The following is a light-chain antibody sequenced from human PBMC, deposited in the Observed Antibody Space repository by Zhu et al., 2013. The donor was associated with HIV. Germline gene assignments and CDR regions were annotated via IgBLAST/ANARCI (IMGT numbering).Light chain of an antibody. CDR3: MQGTHWPQT. V-gene: IGKV2-30*01. Sequence: DVVLTQSPLSLTVGLGQAASISCKSSDSLLYGDGNTYLVWLHQRPGQSPRRLIYKISHRDPGVPDRFTGSGSDTDFTLRISRVEAEDVGVYYCMQGTHWPQTFGQGTNLEIK. CDR1: DSLLYGDGNTY. CDR2: KIS. J-gene: IGKJ1*01.